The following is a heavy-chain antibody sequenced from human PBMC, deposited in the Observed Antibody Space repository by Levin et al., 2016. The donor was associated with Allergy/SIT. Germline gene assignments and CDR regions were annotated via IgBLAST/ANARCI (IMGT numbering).Heavy chain of an antibody. Sequence: VRQAPGKGLEWVAVISYDGSNKYYADSVKGRFTISRDNSKNTLYLQMNSLRAEDTAVYYCARDAAYGGHDYWGQGTLVTVSS. CDR2: ISYDGSNK. J-gene: IGHJ4*02. V-gene: IGHV3-30-3*01. CDR3: ARDAAYGGHDY. D-gene: IGHD4/OR15-4a*01.